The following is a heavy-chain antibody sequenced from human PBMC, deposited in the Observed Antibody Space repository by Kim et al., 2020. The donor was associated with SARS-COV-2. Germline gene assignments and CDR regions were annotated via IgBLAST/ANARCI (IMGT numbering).Heavy chain of an antibody. CDR3: ARSYGDYGDYYYYYGMDV. V-gene: IGHV3-48*04. CDR1: GFTFSSYS. CDR2: ISTSSSAI. D-gene: IGHD4-17*01. Sequence: GGSLRLSCAASGFTFSSYSMNWVRQAPGKGLEWVSYISTSSSAIYYADSVKGRFTISRDNAKNSLYLQMNSLRAEDTAVYYCARSYGDYGDYYYYYGMDVWGQGTTVTVSS. J-gene: IGHJ6*02.